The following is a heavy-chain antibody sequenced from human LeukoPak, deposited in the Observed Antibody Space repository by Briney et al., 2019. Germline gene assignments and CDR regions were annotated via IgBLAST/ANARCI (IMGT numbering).Heavy chain of an antibody. CDR3: ARDRFPYTHVRSPFDY. CDR1: GFTFDVYG. J-gene: IGHJ4*02. V-gene: IGHV3-20*04. CDR2: INWNGGTT. Sequence: PGGSLRLSCAASGFTFDVYGMSWVRQAPGKGLEWVSDINWNGGTTSYADSVKGRFTISRDNTKNSLYLQMNSLRAEDTALYYCARDRFPYTHVRSPFDYWGQGTLATVSS. D-gene: IGHD3-10*02.